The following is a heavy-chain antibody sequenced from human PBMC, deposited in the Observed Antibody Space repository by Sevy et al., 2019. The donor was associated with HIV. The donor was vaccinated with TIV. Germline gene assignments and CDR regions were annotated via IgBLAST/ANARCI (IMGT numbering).Heavy chain of an antibody. Sequence: GGSLRLSCAASGFTFSSYAMSWVRQAPGKGLEWVSAISGSGGSTYYADSVKGRFTISRDNSKNTLYLQMNSLRAEDTAVYYWAALRGSGYECFDYWGQGTLVTVSS. CDR1: GFTFSSYA. J-gene: IGHJ4*02. D-gene: IGHD5-12*01. V-gene: IGHV3-23*01. CDR2: ISGSGGST. CDR3: AALRGSGYECFDY.